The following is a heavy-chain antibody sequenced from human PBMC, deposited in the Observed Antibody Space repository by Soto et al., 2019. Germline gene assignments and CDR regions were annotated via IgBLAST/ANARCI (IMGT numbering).Heavy chain of an antibody. CDR2: ISSSSSYI. J-gene: IGHJ4*02. Sequence: GGSLRLSCAASGFTFSSYAMSWVRQAPGKGLEWVSSISSSSSYIYYADSVKGRFTISRDNAKNSLYLQMNSLRAEDTAVYYCARGGRGSGYHHDYWGQGTLVTVSS. CDR3: ARGGRGSGYHHDY. CDR1: GFTFSSYA. D-gene: IGHD3-22*01. V-gene: IGHV3-21*01.